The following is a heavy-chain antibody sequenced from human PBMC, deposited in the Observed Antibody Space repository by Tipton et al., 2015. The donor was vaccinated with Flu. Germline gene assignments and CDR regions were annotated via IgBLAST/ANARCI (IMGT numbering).Heavy chain of an antibody. Sequence: LRLSCTVSGGSISSSSHYWGWIRQPPGKGLEWIGSIYHSGSTFYHPSLKSRVTISVDASKNQFSLKLSSVTAADTAVYYCARDGGVGSGWSYSGGNYYYGMDVWGQGTTVIVSS. CDR2: IYHSGST. D-gene: IGHD6-19*01. CDR1: GGSISSSSHY. CDR3: ARDGGVGSGWSYSGGNYYYGMDV. J-gene: IGHJ6*02. V-gene: IGHV4-39*07.